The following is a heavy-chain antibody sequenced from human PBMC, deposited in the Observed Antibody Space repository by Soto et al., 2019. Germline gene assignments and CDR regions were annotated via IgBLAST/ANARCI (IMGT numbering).Heavy chain of an antibody. CDR1: GGSISSYY. J-gene: IGHJ4*02. D-gene: IGHD1-26*01. Sequence: PSETLSLTCTVSGGSISSYYWSWIRQPPGKGLEWIGYVYYRGSTNYNPSLKSRVTISVDTSKSQFSLKVRSVTAADTAVYYCARRYGGNFDYWGQGTLVTVSS. CDR2: VYYRGST. CDR3: ARRYGGNFDY. V-gene: IGHV4-59*01.